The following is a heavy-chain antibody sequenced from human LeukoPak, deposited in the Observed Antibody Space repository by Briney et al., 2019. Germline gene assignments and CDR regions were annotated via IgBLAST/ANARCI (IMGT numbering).Heavy chain of an antibody. CDR1: GASFSGYY. CDR2: INHSGST. D-gene: IGHD4-17*01. Sequence: SETLSLTCAVYGASFSGYYWSWIRQPPGKGLEWIGEINHSGSTNYNPSLKSRVTISVDTSKNQFSLKLSSVTAADTAVYYCARQWAVTSPAFDIWGQGTMVTVSS. J-gene: IGHJ3*02. CDR3: ARQWAVTSPAFDI. V-gene: IGHV4-34*01.